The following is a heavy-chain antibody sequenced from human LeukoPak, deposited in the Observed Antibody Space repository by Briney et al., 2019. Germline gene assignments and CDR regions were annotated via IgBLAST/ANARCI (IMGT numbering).Heavy chain of an antibody. V-gene: IGHV4-34*01. J-gene: IGHJ6*03. CDR3: ARGRGYCSSTSCYLGRYYYYYMDV. CDR2: INHSGST. Sequence: SSETLSLTCAVYGGSFSGYYWSWIRQPPGKGLEWIGEINHSGSTNYNPSLKSRVTISVDTSKNQFSPKLSSVTAADTAVYYCARGRGYCSSTSCYLGRYYYYYMDVWGKGTTVTVSS. D-gene: IGHD2-2*01. CDR1: GGSFSGYY.